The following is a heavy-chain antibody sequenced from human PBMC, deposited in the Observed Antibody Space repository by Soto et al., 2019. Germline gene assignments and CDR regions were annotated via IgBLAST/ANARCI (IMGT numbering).Heavy chain of an antibody. D-gene: IGHD4-17*01. CDR2: ISSSSSYI. CDR3: ARVSVDYGDYVATGMDV. Sequence: GGSLRLSCAASGFTFSSYSMNWVRQAPGKGLEWVSSISSSSSYIYYEDSVKGRFTISRDNAKNSLYLQMNSLRAEDTAVYYCARVSVDYGDYVATGMDVWGQGTTVTVSS. V-gene: IGHV3-21*01. CDR1: GFTFSSYS. J-gene: IGHJ6*02.